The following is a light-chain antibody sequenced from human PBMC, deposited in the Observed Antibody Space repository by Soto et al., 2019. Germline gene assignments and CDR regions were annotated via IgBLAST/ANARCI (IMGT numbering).Light chain of an antibody. Sequence: QSVLTHPPSVYGSPGEAITISCTGSSSDVGAYNYVSWYQQHPCKVPKLMIYDVTNRPSGVSNRFSGSKSGNPASLTISGLHAEDEADYYFSSYSRTSTDVFGAGTKVTV. CDR1: SSDVGAYNY. J-gene: IGLJ1*01. CDR3: SSYSRTSTDV. CDR2: DVT. V-gene: IGLV2-14*01.